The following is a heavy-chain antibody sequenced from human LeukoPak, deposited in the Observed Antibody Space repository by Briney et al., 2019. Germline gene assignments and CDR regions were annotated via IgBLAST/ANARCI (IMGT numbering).Heavy chain of an antibody. CDR2: IYYTGTT. Sequence: SETLSLTCSVSSGSIRSSTYYWGWIRQPPGKGLEYIGTIYYTGTTYYNPSLKSRVTISVDTSKSQLSLKLTSVTAADTAVYFCARRGTTVTPGWYFDLWGRGTLVTVSS. V-gene: IGHV4-39*01. CDR3: ARRGTTVTPGWYFDL. J-gene: IGHJ2*01. D-gene: IGHD4-17*01. CDR1: SGSIRSSTYY.